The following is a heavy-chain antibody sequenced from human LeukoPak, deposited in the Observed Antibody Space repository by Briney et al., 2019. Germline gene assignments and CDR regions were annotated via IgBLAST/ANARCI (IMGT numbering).Heavy chain of an antibody. Sequence: PGGTLRLSCSASGFTFSTYGMSWVRQSPGKGLEWVISISGSGSTTFYADSVKGRFTISRDNSKNTLFLQMNSLRAEDTAVYYCKGYSGSQGGDYWGQGTLVTVSS. J-gene: IGHJ4*02. D-gene: IGHD1-26*01. V-gene: IGHV3-23*01. CDR2: ISGSGSTT. CDR1: GFTFSTYG. CDR3: KGYSGSQGGDY.